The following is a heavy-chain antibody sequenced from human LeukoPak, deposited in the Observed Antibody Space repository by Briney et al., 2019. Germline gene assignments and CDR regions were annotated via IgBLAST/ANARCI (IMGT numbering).Heavy chain of an antibody. CDR3: AGNYDILTGYLYYYYYGVDV. D-gene: IGHD3-9*01. Sequence: GGSLRLSCAASGFTFSSYAVAWVRQAPGKGLEWVSSISNSGSNTYYADSVKGRFTISRDNAKNSLYLQMNSLRAEDTAVYYCAGNYDILTGYLYYYYYGVDVWGQGTTVTVSS. CDR2: ISNSGSNT. V-gene: IGHV3-21*01. J-gene: IGHJ6*02. CDR1: GFTFSSYA.